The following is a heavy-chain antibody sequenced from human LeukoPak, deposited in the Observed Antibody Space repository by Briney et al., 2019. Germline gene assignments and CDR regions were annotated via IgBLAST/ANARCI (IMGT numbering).Heavy chain of an antibody. CDR3: ARENYYDSSGYSDY. J-gene: IGHJ4*02. CDR2: ISWNSGSI. CDR1: GFTFDDYA. D-gene: IGHD3-22*01. V-gene: IGHV3-9*01. Sequence: GGSLRLSCAASGFTFDDYAMHWVRQAPGKGLEWVSGISWNSGSIGYADSVKGRFAISRDNAKNSLYLQMNSLRAEDTALYYCARENYYDSSGYSDYWGQGTLVTVSS.